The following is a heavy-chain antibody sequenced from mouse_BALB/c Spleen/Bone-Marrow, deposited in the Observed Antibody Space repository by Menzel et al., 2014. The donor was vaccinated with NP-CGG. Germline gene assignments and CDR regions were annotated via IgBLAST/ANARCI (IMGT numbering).Heavy chain of an antibody. CDR1: GYTFTNYW. CDR2: IYPGGGYT. J-gene: IGHJ4*01. D-gene: IGHD2-4*01. CDR3: ARDMITTRAMDY. Sequence: VQLQESGAELVRPGTSVKISCKASGYTFTNYWLGWVKQRPGHGLEWIGDIYPGGGYTDYNEKFKGKATLTADTSSNTAYMQLSSLTSEDSAVYFCARDMITTRAMDYWGQGTSVTVSS. V-gene: IGHV1-63*02.